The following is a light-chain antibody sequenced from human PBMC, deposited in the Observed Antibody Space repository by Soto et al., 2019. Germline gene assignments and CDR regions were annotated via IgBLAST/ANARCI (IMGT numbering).Light chain of an antibody. CDR1: QRLSSSY. Sequence: EIVLTQSPGTLSLSPGEGATLSCRASQRLSSSYLSWYQQKPGQAPRLLIYGTSIRATGIPDRFSGSGSGTDFTLTITRLEPEDFAVYYCQRFGTSPPWTFGQGTKVDNK. CDR3: QRFGTSPPWT. J-gene: IGKJ1*01. CDR2: GTS. V-gene: IGKV3-20*01.